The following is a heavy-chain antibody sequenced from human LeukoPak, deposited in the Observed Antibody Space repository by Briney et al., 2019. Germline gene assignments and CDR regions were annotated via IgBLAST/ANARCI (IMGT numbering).Heavy chain of an antibody. CDR3: ARRVIMSAAGVPDTWLDP. CDR2: ISYSGGT. Sequence: SETLSLTCTVSGASFSTTNYYWGWIRQPPGKGLEWVGHISYSGGTKYNPSLQSRVTISIDTSKNQFTLNLSSVTAADTAVYYCARRVIMSAAGVPDTWLDPWGQGILVTVSS. CDR1: GASFSTTNYY. J-gene: IGHJ5*02. V-gene: IGHV4-61*05. D-gene: IGHD2-8*01.